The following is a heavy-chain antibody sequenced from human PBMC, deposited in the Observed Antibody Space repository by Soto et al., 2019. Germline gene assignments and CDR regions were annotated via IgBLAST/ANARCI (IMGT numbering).Heavy chain of an antibody. V-gene: IGHV1-2*02. J-gene: IGHJ6*02. CDR1: GYTFTGHY. Sequence: SVKVSCKASGYTFTGHYVHWVRQAPAQGLAWLGWINPSSGDTYLAQRFQGRVTMNRDTSIGTAYMELRSLTSNDTAEYYCAKGGAIVAAGTRVYLYNAMDVWGQATTVTVS. CDR3: AKGGAIVAAGTRVYLYNAMDV. CDR2: INPSSGDT. D-gene: IGHD1-26*01.